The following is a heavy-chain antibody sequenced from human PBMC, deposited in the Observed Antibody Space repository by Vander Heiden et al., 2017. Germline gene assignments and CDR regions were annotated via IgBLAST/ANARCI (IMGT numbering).Heavy chain of an antibody. D-gene: IGHD6-19*01. CDR1: GFTFRPYG. CDR3: ARAGSDIAVAGPFDF. J-gene: IGHJ4*02. CDR2: IWYDGNTK. Sequence: QVQLVESGGGVVQSGRSLRLSCAASGFTFRPYGMHGVRQAPGKGLEWLAIIWYDGNTKDYADSVKGRFTISRDNSKNTLYLEMSSLRVEDTAIYYCARAGSDIAVAGPFDFWGQGTLVTVSS. V-gene: IGHV3-33*01.